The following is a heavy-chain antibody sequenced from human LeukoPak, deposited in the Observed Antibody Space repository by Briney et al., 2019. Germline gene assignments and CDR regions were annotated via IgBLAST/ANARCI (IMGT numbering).Heavy chain of an antibody. CDR2: ISYDGSNK. Sequence: PGGSLRLSCAASGFTFSSYAMHWVRQAPGKGLEWVAVISYDGSNKYYADSVKGRFTISRDNSKNTLYLQMNSLRAEDTAVYYCAKDPYYSSSYLWGQGTLVTVSS. D-gene: IGHD6-6*01. V-gene: IGHV3-30*04. J-gene: IGHJ5*02. CDR1: GFTFSSYA. CDR3: AKDPYYSSSYL.